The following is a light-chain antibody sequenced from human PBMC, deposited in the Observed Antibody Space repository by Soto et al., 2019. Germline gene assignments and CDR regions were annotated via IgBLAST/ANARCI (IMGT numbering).Light chain of an antibody. Sequence: DIQMTQSPSSVSASVGDRVTITCRASQGIISWLAWYQQKPGKAPKLLIYKASSLESGVPSRFSGSGSGTEFTLTISSLQPDDFATYYCQQYNSYWTFGQGTKVDIK. CDR2: KAS. J-gene: IGKJ1*01. CDR1: QGIISW. V-gene: IGKV1-5*03. CDR3: QQYNSYWT.